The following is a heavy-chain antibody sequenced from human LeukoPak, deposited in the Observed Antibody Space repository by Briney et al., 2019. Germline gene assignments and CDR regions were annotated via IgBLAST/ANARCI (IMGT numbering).Heavy chain of an antibody. Sequence: SAKVSCKASGGTFSSYAISWVRQAPGQGLEWMGGIIPIFGTANYAQKFQGRVTITADESTSTAYMELSSLRSEDTAVYYCARGYCSSTSCSHLGFDPWGQGTLVTVSS. CDR2: IIPIFGTA. D-gene: IGHD2-2*01. CDR1: GGTFSSYA. CDR3: ARGYCSSTSCSHLGFDP. J-gene: IGHJ5*02. V-gene: IGHV1-69*13.